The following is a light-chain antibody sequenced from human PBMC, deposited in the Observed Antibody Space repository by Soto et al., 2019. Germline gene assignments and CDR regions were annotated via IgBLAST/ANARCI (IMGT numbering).Light chain of an antibody. CDR3: TSYTRDTALV. Sequence: QSALTQPASVSGSPGQSITISCTGTSSDVGTYNYVSWYQHHPGKAPKLIIYEVSNRPSGVSNRFSGSKPGSTASLTISGLQAEDEADYHCTSYTRDTALVFGTGTKVTVL. V-gene: IGLV2-14*01. CDR2: EVS. CDR1: SSDVGTYNY. J-gene: IGLJ1*01.